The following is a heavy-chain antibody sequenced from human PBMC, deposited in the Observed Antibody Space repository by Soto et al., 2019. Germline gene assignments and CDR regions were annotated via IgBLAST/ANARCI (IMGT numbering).Heavy chain of an antibody. D-gene: IGHD3-22*01. CDR2: ISGSGGST. J-gene: IGHJ5*01. V-gene: IGHV3-23*01. CDR1: GVTFGSYA. CDR3: AKDTYYHDESGYYVFDS. Sequence: ALRLSCAASGVTFGSYAMSWVLRAPGKGLEWVSAISGSGGSTYYADSVTGRFTISRDNSKNTAFLQMNSLRAEDTAVYFCAKDTYYHDESGYYVFDSWGQGTLVTVSS.